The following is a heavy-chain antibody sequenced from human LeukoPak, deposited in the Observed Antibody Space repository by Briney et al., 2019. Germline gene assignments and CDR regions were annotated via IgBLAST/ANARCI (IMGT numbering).Heavy chain of an antibody. Sequence: GASVKVSCKASGYTFTSYGISWVRQAPGQGLEWMGWISAYNGNTNYAQKLQGRVTMTTDTSTSTAYIELRSLRSDDTAVYYCARDPHYDSSGSYYWGQGTLVTVSS. CDR2: ISAYNGNT. CDR3: ARDPHYDSSGSYY. V-gene: IGHV1-18*01. D-gene: IGHD3-22*01. J-gene: IGHJ4*02. CDR1: GYTFTSYG.